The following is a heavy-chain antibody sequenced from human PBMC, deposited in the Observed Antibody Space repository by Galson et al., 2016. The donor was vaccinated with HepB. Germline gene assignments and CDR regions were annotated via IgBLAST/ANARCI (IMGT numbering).Heavy chain of an antibody. CDR2: IYRGGST. D-gene: IGHD3-22*01. CDR3: AKDYDSTGYYEGD. CDR1: GFTVSSNY. Sequence: SLRLSCAASGFTVSSNYMSWVCQAPGKGLEWVSIIYRGGSTYYADSVKGRFAISRDNSKNTLYLQMNSLRAEDTAVYYCAKDYDSTGYYEGDWGQGTLVTVSP. J-gene: IGHJ4*02. V-gene: IGHV3-53*01.